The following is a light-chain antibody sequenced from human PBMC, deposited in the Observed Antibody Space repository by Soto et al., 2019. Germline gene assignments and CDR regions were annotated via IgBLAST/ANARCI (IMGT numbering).Light chain of an antibody. V-gene: IGLV1-44*01. CDR1: SSNIGTNA. Sequence: QSVLTQPPSASGTPGQRVTISCSGGSSNIGTNAVNWYQQLPGTAPKLLIYNNNQRPSGVPDRFSGSKSGTSASLAISGLQSEDEADYYCVAWDDSLNGYVFGTGAKLTV. CDR3: VAWDDSLNGYV. J-gene: IGLJ1*01. CDR2: NNN.